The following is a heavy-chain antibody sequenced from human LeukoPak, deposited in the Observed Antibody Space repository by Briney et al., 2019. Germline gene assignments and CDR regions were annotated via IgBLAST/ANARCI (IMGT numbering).Heavy chain of an antibody. V-gene: IGHV4-34*01. Sequence: PSETLSLTCAVYGGSFSGYYWSWIRQPPGKGLEWIGEINHSGSTNYNPSLKSRVTISVDTSRNQFSLKLSSVTAADTAVYYCARPITMVRRGGMDVWGQGTTVTVSS. D-gene: IGHD3-10*01. J-gene: IGHJ6*02. CDR1: GGSFSGYY. CDR2: INHSGST. CDR3: ARPITMVRRGGMDV.